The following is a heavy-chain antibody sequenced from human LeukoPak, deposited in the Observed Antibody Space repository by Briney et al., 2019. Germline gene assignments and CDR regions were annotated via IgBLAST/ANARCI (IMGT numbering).Heavy chain of an antibody. Sequence: GGSLRLSCAVSGFTFNTYGMSWVRQAPGKGLEWVSLISGRDTNTYYAVSVEGRLTISRDNSKNTLYLQMNSLRAEDTAVYYCARRSDYGSNGNYFDYWGQGTPVTVSS. D-gene: IGHD4-23*01. V-gene: IGHV3-23*01. CDR2: ISGRDTNT. CDR3: ARRSDYGSNGNYFDY. J-gene: IGHJ4*02. CDR1: GFTFNTYG.